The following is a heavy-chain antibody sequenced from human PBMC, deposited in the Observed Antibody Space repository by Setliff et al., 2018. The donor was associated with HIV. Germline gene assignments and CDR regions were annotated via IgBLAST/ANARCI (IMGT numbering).Heavy chain of an antibody. CDR2: ISDRGTT. D-gene: IGHD2-15*01. Sequence: TLSLTCTFSGGSISPYYWSWIRQPPGKGLEWIAWISDRGTTNYNPSLKSRVALSVDTSKNQFSLSLTSVTGADTAVYYCARGGASSKYLDPWGQGTLVTVSS. V-gene: IGHV4-59*01. J-gene: IGHJ4*01. CDR1: GGSISPYY. CDR3: ARGGASSKYLDP.